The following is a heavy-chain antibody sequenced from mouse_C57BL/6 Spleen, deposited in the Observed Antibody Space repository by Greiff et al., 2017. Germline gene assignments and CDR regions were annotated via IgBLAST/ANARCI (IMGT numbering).Heavy chain of an antibody. CDR2: IHPNSGST. V-gene: IGHV1-64*01. D-gene: IGHD2-1*01. CDR1: GYTFTSYW. Sequence: VQLQQPGAELVKPGASVKLSCKASGYTFTSYWLHWVKQRPGQGLEWIGMIHPNSGSTNYNEKFKSKATLTVDKSSSTAYMQLSRLTSEDSAVYYCARSEIYYGNYGFAYWGQGTLVTVSA. CDR3: ARSEIYYGNYGFAY. J-gene: IGHJ3*01.